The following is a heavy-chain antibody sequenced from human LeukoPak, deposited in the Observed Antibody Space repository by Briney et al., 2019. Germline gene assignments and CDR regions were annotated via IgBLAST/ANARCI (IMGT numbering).Heavy chain of an antibody. CDR2: ISDSGGRR. V-gene: IGHV3-23*01. Sequence: PGGSLRLSCAASGFTFSSYAMSWVRQAPGKGLEWVSAISDSGGRRYYADSVKGWFTISRDNSKTTLYLQMNSLRAEDTAVYYCAKDREPTVTVLAYWGQGTLVTVSS. D-gene: IGHD4-17*01. CDR1: GFTFSSYA. J-gene: IGHJ4*02. CDR3: AKDREPTVTVLAY.